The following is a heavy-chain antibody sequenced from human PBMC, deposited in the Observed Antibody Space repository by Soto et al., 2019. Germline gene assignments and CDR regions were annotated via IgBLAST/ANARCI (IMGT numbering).Heavy chain of an antibody. CDR1: GGTFSSYA. Sequence: QVQPVQSGAEVKKPGSSVKVSCKASGGTFSSYAVSWVRQAPGQGLEWMGGIIPIFGTTNYAQKFQGRVTITADKSTSTAYMELSSLRSEDTAVYYCARATTGGDSPDYWGQGTLVTVSS. V-gene: IGHV1-69*06. J-gene: IGHJ4*02. CDR2: IIPIFGTT. D-gene: IGHD4-17*01. CDR3: ARATTGGDSPDY.